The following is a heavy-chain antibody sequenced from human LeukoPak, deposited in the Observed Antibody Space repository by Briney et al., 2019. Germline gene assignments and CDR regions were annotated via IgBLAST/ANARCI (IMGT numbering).Heavy chain of an antibody. CDR1: GFTFGNYA. CDR2: ISGSGGST. D-gene: IGHD6-6*01. CDR3: AAQSARPQYYFYY. J-gene: IGHJ4*02. V-gene: IGHV3-23*01. Sequence: GGSLRLSCAASGFTFGNYAMSWVRQAPGRGLEWVSTISGSGGSTYYADSVKGRFTISRDNSKNTLYLQMNSLRAEDTAVYYCAAQSARPQYYFYYWGQGTLVTVSS.